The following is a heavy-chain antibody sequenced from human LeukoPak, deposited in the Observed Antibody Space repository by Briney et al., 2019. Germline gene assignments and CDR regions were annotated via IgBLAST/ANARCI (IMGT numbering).Heavy chain of an antibody. V-gene: IGHV1-8*02. CDR1: GYTFSAYE. CDR2: VNTNTGKT. J-gene: IGHJ4*02. Sequence: GASVKVSCKASGYTFSAYEINWVRQASGQGLEWVGWVNTNTGKTDYAQKFQGRVTMTRATSLSTVYMELSSLRSEDTAVYYCARDKGPSGWYDYWGQGTLVTVSS. D-gene: IGHD6-19*01. CDR3: ARDKGPSGWYDY.